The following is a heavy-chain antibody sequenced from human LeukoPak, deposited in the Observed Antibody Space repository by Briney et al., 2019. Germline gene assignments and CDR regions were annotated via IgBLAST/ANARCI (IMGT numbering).Heavy chain of an antibody. CDR2: IYTSGST. CDR3: ARDPLGYCSSTSCFEGYGMDV. J-gene: IGHJ6*02. Sequence: PSETLSLTCTVSGGSISSYYWSWIRQPAGKGLEWIGRIYTSGSTNYNPSLKSRVTTSVDTSKNQFSLKLSSVTAADTAVYYCARDPLGYCSSTSCFEGYGMDVWGQGTTVTVSS. CDR1: GGSISSYY. D-gene: IGHD2-2*01. V-gene: IGHV4-4*07.